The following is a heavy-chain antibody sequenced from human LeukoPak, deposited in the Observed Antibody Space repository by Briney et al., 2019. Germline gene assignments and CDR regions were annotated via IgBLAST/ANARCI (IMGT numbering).Heavy chain of an antibody. Sequence: RGSLRLSCAASGFSFGSYAMHWVRQAPGKGLDWVAFIRYDGSDTYYADSVKGRFTVSRDNSKNTLYLQMNSLTAEDTALYYCAKEGGGRTFDYWGQGTLVTVSS. CDR3: AKEGGGRTFDY. CDR2: IRYDGSDT. J-gene: IGHJ4*02. V-gene: IGHV3-30*02. D-gene: IGHD4-23*01. CDR1: GFSFGSYA.